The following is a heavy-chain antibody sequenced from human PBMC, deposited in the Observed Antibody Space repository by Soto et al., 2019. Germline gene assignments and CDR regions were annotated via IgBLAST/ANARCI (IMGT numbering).Heavy chain of an antibody. CDR1: GASFSKYP. CDR2: GIPAFPTP. V-gene: IGHV1-69*01. D-gene: IGHD3-10*01. CDR3: TRAGVYGREDKCYSVLGYFYGVDV. Sequence: QVQLVQSGAEVKKPGSSVKVSCRASGASFSKYPFSWLRQARGQGLEWSGGGIPAFPTPHYSQKFQGRVTSTAEDATTTVYMEMRRLRYDDTPVYYCTRAGVYGREDKCYSVLGYFYGVDVWGQGTAVTVSS. J-gene: IGHJ6*02.